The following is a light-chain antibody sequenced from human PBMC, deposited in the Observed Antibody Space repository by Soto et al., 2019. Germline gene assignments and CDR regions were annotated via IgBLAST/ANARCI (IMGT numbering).Light chain of an antibody. CDR1: GNDVGGYTF. Sequence: QSALTQPASVSGSPGQSISISCTGTGNDVGGYTFVSWYQQHPDKVPKLVIFDVNRRPSGVSDRFSGSKSVNAASLTISGLQAEDEADYYCCSYTATTTYVFVTGTKVTVL. CDR3: CSYTATTTYV. J-gene: IGLJ1*01. V-gene: IGLV2-14*03. CDR2: DVN.